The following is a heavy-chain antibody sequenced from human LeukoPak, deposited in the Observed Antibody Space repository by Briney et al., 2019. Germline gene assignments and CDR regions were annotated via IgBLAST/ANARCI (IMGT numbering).Heavy chain of an antibody. J-gene: IGHJ6*02. Sequence: ASVKVSCKASGGTFSSYAISWVRQAPGQGLEWMGGIIPIFGTANYAQKFQGRVTITADESTSTAYMELSSLRSEDTAVYYCARASVVVPAASDYYYGIDVWGQGTTVTVSS. CDR2: IIPIFGTA. CDR3: ARASVVVPAASDYYYGIDV. CDR1: GGTFSSYA. D-gene: IGHD2-2*01. V-gene: IGHV1-69*13.